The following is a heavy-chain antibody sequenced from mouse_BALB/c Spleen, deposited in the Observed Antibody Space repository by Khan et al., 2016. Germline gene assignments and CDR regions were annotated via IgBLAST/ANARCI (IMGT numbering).Heavy chain of an antibody. Sequence: QIQLVQSGPELKKPGETVKISCKASGYTFTNYGMNWVKQAPGKGLKWMGWINTNTGEPTYAEEFKGRFAFSLETSASTAYLQINNFKNEDTATYSCAKLTETPGDYWGQGTTLTVSS. CDR2: INTNTGEP. CDR3: AKLTETPGDY. V-gene: IGHV9-3*02. D-gene: IGHD4-1*01. J-gene: IGHJ2*01. CDR1: GYTFTNYG.